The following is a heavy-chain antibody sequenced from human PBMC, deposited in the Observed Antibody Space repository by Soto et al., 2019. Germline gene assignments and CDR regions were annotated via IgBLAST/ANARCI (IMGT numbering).Heavy chain of an antibody. CDR2: IYPGDSDT. V-gene: IGHV5-51*01. CDR1: VYTFTNYW. D-gene: IGHD7-27*01. CDR3: ATQGGANSVAY. J-gene: IGHJ4*02. Sequence: PGESLKISCKGSVYTFTNYWIAWVRQMPGKGLEWMGIIYPGDSDTRYSPSFQGQVTISADKSISTAYLQWSSLKASDTAIFYCATQGGANSVAYWGQGTLVTVSS.